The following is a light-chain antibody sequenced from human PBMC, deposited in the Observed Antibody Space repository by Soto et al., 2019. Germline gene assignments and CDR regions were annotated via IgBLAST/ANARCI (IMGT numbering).Light chain of an antibody. CDR1: QGISSA. V-gene: IGKV1D-13*01. CDR3: QQYNNFLT. CDR2: DVS. J-gene: IGKJ3*01. Sequence: AIQLTQSPSSLSASVGDRVTITCRASQGISSALAWYQLKPGKAPNLLIYDVSTFESGVPSRFRGSGSWTNFTLTISSLQPEDSATYYCQQYNNFLTFGPGTIVALK.